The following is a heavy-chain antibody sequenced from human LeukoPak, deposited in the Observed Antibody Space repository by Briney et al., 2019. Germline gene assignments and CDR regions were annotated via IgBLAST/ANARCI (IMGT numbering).Heavy chain of an antibody. D-gene: IGHD6-13*01. CDR3: ARSIAAVGPFDY. Sequence: GGSLRLSCAASGFTFSSNYMSWVRQAPGKGLEWVSVIYSGGSTYYADSVKGRFTISRDNSKNTLYLQMKSLRAEDTAVYYCARSIAAVGPFDYWGQGTLVTVSS. V-gene: IGHV3-53*01. CDR1: GFTFSSNY. J-gene: IGHJ4*02. CDR2: IYSGGST.